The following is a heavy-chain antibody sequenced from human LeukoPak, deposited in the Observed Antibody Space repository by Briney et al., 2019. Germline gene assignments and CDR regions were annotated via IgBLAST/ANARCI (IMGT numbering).Heavy chain of an antibody. Sequence: PSETLSLTCTVSGGSTSSYYWSWTRHSPGKGVEWLGYIYYSGSTVYNPSLKSRVSITTDTSNNLISLKLTSVTTADTAVYYCARVDLWIQTAFDLWGQGTLVTVSS. CDR3: ARVDLWIQTAFDL. CDR2: IYYSGST. D-gene: IGHD5-18*01. V-gene: IGHV4-59*01. CDR1: GGSTSSYY. J-gene: IGHJ3*01.